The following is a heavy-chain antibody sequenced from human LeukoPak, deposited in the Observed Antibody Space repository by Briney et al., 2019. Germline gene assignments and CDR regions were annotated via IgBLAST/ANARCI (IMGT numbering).Heavy chain of an antibody. D-gene: IGHD6-25*01. CDR1: GGSISSYH. J-gene: IGHJ3*01. V-gene: IGHV4-59*01. Sequence: SETLSLTCTVSGGSISSYHWSWIRQPPGKGLEWIGYIYYSGSTNYNPSLKSRVTISVDTSKKHFSLKLSSVTAADTAVYYCATARLGSGLEGAFDLWGHGTMVTVSS. CDR2: IYYSGST. CDR3: ATARLGSGLEGAFDL.